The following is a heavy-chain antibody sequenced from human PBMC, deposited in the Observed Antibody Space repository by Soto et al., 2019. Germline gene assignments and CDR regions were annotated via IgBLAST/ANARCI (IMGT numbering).Heavy chain of an antibody. D-gene: IGHD2-15*01. V-gene: IGHV1-69*04. Sequence: ASVKVSCKASGGTFSSYAISWVRQAPGQGLEWMGRIIPILGIANYAQKFQGRVTITADKSTSTAYMELSSLRSEATAVYYCARGYCSGGSCYYYYYGMDVWGQGTTVTVSS. CDR2: IIPILGIA. CDR1: GGTFSSYA. CDR3: ARGYCSGGSCYYYYYGMDV. J-gene: IGHJ6*02.